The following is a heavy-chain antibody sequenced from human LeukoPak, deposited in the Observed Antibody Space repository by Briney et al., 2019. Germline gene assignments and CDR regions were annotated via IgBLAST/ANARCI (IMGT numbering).Heavy chain of an antibody. CDR3: AKGRGGWYAGDFDY. D-gene: IGHD6-19*01. J-gene: IGHJ4*02. CDR1: GFTFSSYS. Sequence: PGGSLRLSCAASGFTFSSYSMNWVRQAPGKGLEWVSYISSTSSTIYYADSVKGRFTISRDSSKNTLDLQMNSLRLEDTAVYYCAKGRGGWYAGDFDYWGQGTLVTVSS. V-gene: IGHV3-48*01. CDR2: ISSTSSTI.